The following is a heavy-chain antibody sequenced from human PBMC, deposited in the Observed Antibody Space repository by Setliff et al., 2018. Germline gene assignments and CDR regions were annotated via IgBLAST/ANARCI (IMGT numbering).Heavy chain of an antibody. CDR3: AREGVDTRSSTDYRYYMDV. CDR1: GGTFSSYG. D-gene: IGHD5-18*01. V-gene: IGHV1-69*05. Sequence: GASVKVSCKASGGTFSSYGISWVRQAPGQGLEWMGGTIPMFGSTKYAQKFQERVTIIKDESTSTAYMEVRSLRSDDPAVYYCAREGVDTRSSTDYRYYMDVWGKGTTVTVAS. J-gene: IGHJ6*03. CDR2: TIPMFGST.